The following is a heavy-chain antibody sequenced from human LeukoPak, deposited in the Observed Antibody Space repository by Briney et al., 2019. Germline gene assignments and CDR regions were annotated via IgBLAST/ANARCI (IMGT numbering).Heavy chain of an antibody. V-gene: IGHV3-21*01. D-gene: IGHD6-13*01. CDR2: ISSSSSYI. CDR3: AREVGVAAAALDY. Sequence: GGSLRLSCAASGFTFSSYSMSWVRQAPGKGLEWVSSISSSSSYIYYADSVKGRFTISRDNAKNSLYLQMNSLRAEDTAVYYCAREVGVAAAALDYWGQGTLVTVSS. CDR1: GFTFSSYS. J-gene: IGHJ4*02.